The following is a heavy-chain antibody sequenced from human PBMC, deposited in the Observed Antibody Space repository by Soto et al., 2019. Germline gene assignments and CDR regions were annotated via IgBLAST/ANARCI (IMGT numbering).Heavy chain of an antibody. CDR3: ARPKGSYSSGYYYFDY. V-gene: IGHV1-69*01. Sequence: QVQLVQSGAEVEQPGSSEKVSCKTSGGTFSTYAIYWVRQAPGQGLEWMGAIIPLFGTADYAQKFQGRVTITADESTITAYMELSSLRSEDTAVYYCARPKGSYSSGYYYFDYWGQGTLVTVSS. CDR1: GGTFSTYA. J-gene: IGHJ4*02. D-gene: IGHD6-19*01. CDR2: IIPLFGTA.